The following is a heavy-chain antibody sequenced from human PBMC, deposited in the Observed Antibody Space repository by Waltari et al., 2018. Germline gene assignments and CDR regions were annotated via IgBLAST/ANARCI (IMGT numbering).Heavy chain of an antibody. CDR1: GGSFSGYY. CDR2: INHSGST. J-gene: IGHJ5*02. Sequence: QVQLQQWGAGLLKPSETLSLTCAVYGGSFSGYYWSWIRQPPGKGLEWIGEINHSGSTNYNRALKSRVTISVDTSKNQFSLKLSSVTAADTAVYYCARERDFWSGYYRNWFDPWGQGTLVTVSS. V-gene: IGHV4-34*01. CDR3: ARERDFWSGYYRNWFDP. D-gene: IGHD3-3*01.